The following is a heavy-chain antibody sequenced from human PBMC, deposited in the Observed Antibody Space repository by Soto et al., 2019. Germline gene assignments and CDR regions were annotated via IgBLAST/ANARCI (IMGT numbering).Heavy chain of an antibody. D-gene: IGHD3-10*01. CDR2: IGTLSDT. V-gene: IGHV3-13*01. CDR1: GFAFSTFD. Sequence: LRLSCAGSGFAFSTFDIHWVRHAPGKGLEWVSGIGTLSDTFYAASVQGRFTISRQNAKNSVYLQMNSLRAGDTAFYYCARGRSFSYDSTPPPMFDPWGQGTLVTVSS. J-gene: IGHJ5*02. CDR3: ARGRSFSYDSTPPPMFDP.